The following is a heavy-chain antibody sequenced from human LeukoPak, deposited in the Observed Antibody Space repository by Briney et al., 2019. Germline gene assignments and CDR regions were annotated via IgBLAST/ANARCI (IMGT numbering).Heavy chain of an antibody. CDR1: GFRFSRYA. CDR2: ISGSGGST. CDR3: AKAADRLQLWTTPQYSSFDN. D-gene: IGHD5-18*01. J-gene: IGHJ4*02. V-gene: IGHV3-23*01. Sequence: PGGSLRLSCVGSGFRFSRYAMSWVRQVPGKGLEWVSGISGSGGSTYYADSVKGRFTISRDNSKKTLYLQMNTLRAEDTAVYYCAKAADRLQLWTTPQYSSFDNWGQGTLVTVSS.